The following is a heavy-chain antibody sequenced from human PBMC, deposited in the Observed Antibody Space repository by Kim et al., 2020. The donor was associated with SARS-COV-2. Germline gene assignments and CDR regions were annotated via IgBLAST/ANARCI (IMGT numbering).Heavy chain of an antibody. CDR1: GGSISSYY. CDR3: GGGSYWRTGIDY. Sequence: SETLSLTCTVSGGSISSYYWSWIRQPPGKGLEWIGYIYYSGSTNYNPSLKSRVTISVDTSKNQFSLKLSSVTAADTAVYYCGGGSYWRTGIDYWGQGTLVTVSS. D-gene: IGHD1-26*01. V-gene: IGHV4-59*13. J-gene: IGHJ4*02. CDR2: IYYSGST.